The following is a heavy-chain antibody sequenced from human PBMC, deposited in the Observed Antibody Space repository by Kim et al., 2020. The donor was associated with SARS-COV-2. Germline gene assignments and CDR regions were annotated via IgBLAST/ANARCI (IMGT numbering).Heavy chain of an antibody. CDR1: GGSFSGYY. CDR2: INHSGST. V-gene: IGHV4-34*01. D-gene: IGHD6-13*01. Sequence: SETLSLTCAVYGGSFSGYYWSWIRQPPGKGLEWIGEINHSGSTNYNPSLKSRVTISVDTSKNQFSLKLSSVTAAATAVYYCARGPAGSGYSSSWYSPGRSWGQGTLVTVSS. CDR3: ARGPAGSGYSSSWYSPGRS. J-gene: IGHJ4*02.